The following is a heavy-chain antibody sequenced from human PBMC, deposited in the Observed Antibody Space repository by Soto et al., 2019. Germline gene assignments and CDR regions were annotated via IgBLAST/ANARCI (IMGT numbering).Heavy chain of an antibody. CDR2: IRSKANSYAT. D-gene: IGHD6-19*01. J-gene: IGHJ4*02. V-gene: IGHV3-73*01. CDR1: GFTFSGSA. Sequence: GGSLRLSCAASGFTFSGSAMHWVRQASGKGLEWVGRIRSKANSYATAYAASVKGRFTISRDDSKNTAYLQMNSLKTEDTAVYYCTSRGSGWYYFDYWGQGTLVTVSS. CDR3: TSRGSGWYYFDY.